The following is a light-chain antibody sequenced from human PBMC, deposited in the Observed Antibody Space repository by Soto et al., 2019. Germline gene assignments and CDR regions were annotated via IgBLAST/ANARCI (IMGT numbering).Light chain of an antibody. CDR3: QQYDKLPPYT. Sequence: DIQMTQSPFSLSASVGDRVTITCQSSQDISNYLNWYQQKPGKAPKLLIYDASNLETGVPSRFSGSGSGTDFTFTISSLQPEDIATYYCQQYDKLPPYTFGQGTKLEIK. CDR2: DAS. J-gene: IGKJ2*01. V-gene: IGKV1-33*01. CDR1: QDISNY.